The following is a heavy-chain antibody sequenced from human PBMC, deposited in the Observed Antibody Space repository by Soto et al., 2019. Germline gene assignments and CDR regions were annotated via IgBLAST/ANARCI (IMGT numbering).Heavy chain of an antibody. V-gene: IGHV4-30-2*01. D-gene: IGHD6-19*01. CDR3: ATAGGLGAVAADY. Sequence: QLQLQESGSGLVKPSQTLSLTCAVSGGSISSGGYSWSWIRQPPGKGLEWIGYIYHSGSTYYNPSHKRRVTISVDRPKNQFSLKLSSLTAADTAVYSCATAGGLGAVAADYWGQGTLVTVSS. CDR1: GGSISSGGYS. CDR2: IYHSGST. J-gene: IGHJ4*02.